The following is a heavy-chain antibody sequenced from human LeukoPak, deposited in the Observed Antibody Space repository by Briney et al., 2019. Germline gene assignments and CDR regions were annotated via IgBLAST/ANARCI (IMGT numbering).Heavy chain of an antibody. CDR3: ATTGTMVRGAIGNWFDP. Sequence: ASVKVSCKVSGYTLTELSMHWVRQAPGKGLEWMGGFGPEDGETIYAQKFQGRVTMTEDTSTDTAYMELSSLRSEDTAVYYCATTGTMVRGAIGNWFDPWGQGTLVTVSS. J-gene: IGHJ5*02. D-gene: IGHD3-10*01. CDR1: GYTLTELS. CDR2: FGPEDGET. V-gene: IGHV1-24*01.